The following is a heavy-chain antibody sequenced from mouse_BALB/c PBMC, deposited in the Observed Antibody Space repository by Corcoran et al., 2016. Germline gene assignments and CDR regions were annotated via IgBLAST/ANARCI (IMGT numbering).Heavy chain of an antibody. J-gene: IGHJ4*01. V-gene: IGHV14-3*02. D-gene: IGHD2-14*01. Sequence: EVQLQQSGAELVKPGASVKLSCTASGFNIKDTYMHWVKQRPEQGLEWIGRIDPANGNTKYDPKFQGKATITADTSSNTAYLQLSSLTSEDTVVYYCARGYDGVYYAMDYWGQGTSVTVSS. CDR2: IDPANGNT. CDR1: GFNIKDTY. CDR3: ARGYDGVYYAMDY.